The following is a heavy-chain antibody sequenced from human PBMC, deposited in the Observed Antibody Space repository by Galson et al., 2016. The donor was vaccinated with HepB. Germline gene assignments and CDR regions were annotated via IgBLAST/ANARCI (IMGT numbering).Heavy chain of an antibody. D-gene: IGHD3-9*01. CDR3: AKSDETGYDIMTGYYSSADV. CDR2: ISGSGYNT. Sequence: SLRLSCAASGFTLSDYAMRWVRQAPGKGLEWVSIISGSGYNTDYADSVKGRFTISRDNSKNTVYLQMSSLRAADTAVYYCAKSDETGYDIMTGYYSSADVWGQGILVTVSS. J-gene: IGHJ4*02. CDR1: GFTLSDYA. V-gene: IGHV3-23*01.